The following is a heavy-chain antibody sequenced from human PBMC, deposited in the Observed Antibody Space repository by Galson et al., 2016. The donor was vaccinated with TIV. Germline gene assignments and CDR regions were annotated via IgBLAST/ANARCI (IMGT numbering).Heavy chain of an antibody. CDR2: INAGNGDT. V-gene: IGHV1-3*01. CDR1: GYTFTTYA. Sequence: SVKVSCKASGYTFTTYAIHWVRQAPGHGLEWMGWINAGNGDTKYSQKFQGRVTISRDTSASTAYMELSSLTSEDTAMYYCARGATSDWPFDSWGQATLVTVSS. D-gene: IGHD6-19*01. J-gene: IGHJ4*02. CDR3: ARGATSDWPFDS.